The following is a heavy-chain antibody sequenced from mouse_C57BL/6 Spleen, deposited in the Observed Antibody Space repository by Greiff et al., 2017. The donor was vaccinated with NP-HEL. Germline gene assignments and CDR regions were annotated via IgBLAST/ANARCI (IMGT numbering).Heavy chain of an antibody. D-gene: IGHD2-5*01. J-gene: IGHJ4*01. V-gene: IGHV1-39*01. CDR3: ARGDSNYEGYYAMDY. CDR1: GYSFTDYN. Sequence: EVKLMESGPELVKPGASVKISCKASGYSFTDYNMNWVKQSNGKSLEWIGVINPNYGTTSYNQKFKGKATLTVDQSSSTAYMQLNSLTSEDSAVYYCARGDSNYEGYYAMDYWGQGTSVTVS. CDR2: INPNYGTT.